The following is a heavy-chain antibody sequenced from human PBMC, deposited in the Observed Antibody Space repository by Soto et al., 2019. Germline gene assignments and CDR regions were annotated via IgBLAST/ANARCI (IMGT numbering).Heavy chain of an antibody. J-gene: IGHJ6*02. CDR1: GGYIISGGYS. CDR2: IYHSGST. CDR3: ARVSTIFGVGYYYGMDV. Sequence: SETLSLTCAVSGGYIISGGYSWSWIRQPPGKGLEWIGYIYHSGSTDYNPSLKGRVTMSVDRSKNQFSLKLSSVTAADTAVYYCARVSTIFGVGYYYGMDVWGQGTTVTVSS. V-gene: IGHV4-30-2*01. D-gene: IGHD3-3*01.